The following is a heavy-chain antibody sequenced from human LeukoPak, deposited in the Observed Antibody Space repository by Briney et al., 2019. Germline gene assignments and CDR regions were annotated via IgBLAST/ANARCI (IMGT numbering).Heavy chain of an antibody. CDR2: ISAYNGNT. V-gene: IGHV1-18*01. CDR1: GYTFTSYG. J-gene: IGHJ4*02. Sequence: ASVTVSCKASGYTFTSYGISWVRQAPGQGLEWMGWISAYNGNTNYAQKLQGRVTITTDTSTSTAYMELRSLRYDDTAVYYCARAIPRYCGGDCYTDYWGQGTLVTVSS. D-gene: IGHD2-21*02. CDR3: ARAIPRYCGGDCYTDY.